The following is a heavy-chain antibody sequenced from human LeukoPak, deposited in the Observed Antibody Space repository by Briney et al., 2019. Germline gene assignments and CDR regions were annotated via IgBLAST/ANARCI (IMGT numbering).Heavy chain of an antibody. CDR1: GFTFSSYG. CDR3: ASRIVGTPDYFDY. J-gene: IGHJ4*02. Sequence: GGSLRLSCAASGFTFSSYGMHWVRQAPGKGLEWVAVISYDGSNKYYVDSVKGRFTISRDNAKNSLYLQMNSLRVEDTAVYYCASRIVGTPDYFDYWGQGTLVTVSS. CDR2: ISYDGSNK. D-gene: IGHD1-26*01. V-gene: IGHV3-30*03.